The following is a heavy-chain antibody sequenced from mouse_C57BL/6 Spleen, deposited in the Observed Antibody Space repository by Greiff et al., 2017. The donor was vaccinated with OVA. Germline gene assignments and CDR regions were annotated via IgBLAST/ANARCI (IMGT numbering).Heavy chain of an antibody. V-gene: IGHV1-26*01. CDR3: ARSFTTVVATGFDY. Sequence: VQLQQSGPELVKPGASVKISCKASGYTFTDYYMNWVKQSHGKSLEWIGAINPNNGGTSYNQKFKGKATLTVDKSSSTAYMELRSLTSEDSAVYYCARSFTTVVATGFDYWGQGTTLTVSS. CDR2: INPNNGGT. CDR1: GYTFTDYY. J-gene: IGHJ2*01. D-gene: IGHD1-1*01.